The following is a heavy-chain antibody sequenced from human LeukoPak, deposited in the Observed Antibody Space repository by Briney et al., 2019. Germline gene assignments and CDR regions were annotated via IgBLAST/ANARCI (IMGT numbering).Heavy chain of an antibody. Sequence: SETLSLTCTVSGGSISSYYWSWIRLPAGKGLEWIGRIYTSGSTNYNPSLRSRVTISLDTSKNQLSLKLRSVTAADTAVYYCAGHHPRNTVDFWGQGTLVTVSS. D-gene: IGHD2/OR15-2a*01. J-gene: IGHJ4*02. CDR2: IYTSGST. V-gene: IGHV4-4*07. CDR1: GGSISSYY. CDR3: AGHHPRNTVDF.